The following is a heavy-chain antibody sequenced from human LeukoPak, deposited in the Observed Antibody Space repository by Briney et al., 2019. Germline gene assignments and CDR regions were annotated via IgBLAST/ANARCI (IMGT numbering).Heavy chain of an antibody. CDR2: ISWNSGSI. D-gene: IGHD6-13*01. CDR1: GFTFDDYA. Sequence: GRSLRLSCAASGFTFDDYAMHWVRQAPGKGPEWVSGISWNSGSIGYADSVKGRFTISRDNAKNSLYLQMNSLRAEDTALYYCAKDTGLVAAAGVFDYWGQGTLVTVSS. CDR3: AKDTGLVAAAGVFDY. J-gene: IGHJ4*02. V-gene: IGHV3-9*01.